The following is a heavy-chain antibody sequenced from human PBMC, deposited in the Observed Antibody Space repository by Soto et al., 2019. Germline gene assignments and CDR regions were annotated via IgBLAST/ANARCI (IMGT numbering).Heavy chain of an antibody. CDR3: ASDVGAGLKY. CDR2: INSDATIT. J-gene: IGHJ4*02. CDR1: GLTFTTYL. Sequence: EVQVVESGGGLVQPGESVRLSCAVSGLTFTTYLMHWSRQSPGKGLVWVSHINSDATITNYVDSVRGRFTISRDNARSTLSLQVDDLKAEDTGVYYWASDVGAGLKYWSQGTLVTVSS. V-gene: IGHV3-74*01.